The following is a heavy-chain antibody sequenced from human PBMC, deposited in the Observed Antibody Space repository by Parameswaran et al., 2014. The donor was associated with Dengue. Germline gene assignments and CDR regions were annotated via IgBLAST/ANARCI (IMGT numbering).Heavy chain of an antibody. V-gene: IGHV3-33*01. J-gene: IGHJ6*02. D-gene: IGHD3-10*01. Sequence: VRQAPGKGLEWVAVIWYDGSNKYYADSVKGRFTISRDNSKNTLYLQMNSLRAEDTAVYYCAREAYGSGSYNYYYGMDVWGQGTTVTVSS. CDR2: IWYDGSNK. CDR3: AREAYGSGSYNYYYGMDV.